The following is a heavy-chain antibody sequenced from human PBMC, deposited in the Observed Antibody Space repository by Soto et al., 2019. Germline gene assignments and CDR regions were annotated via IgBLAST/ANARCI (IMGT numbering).Heavy chain of an antibody. CDR1: GLTFDYAW. Sequence: EVQLVESGGGLVKPGGSLRISSTAFGLTFDYAWMDWVRQAPGKRLEWVGRIKSQAGGGTIEYAAPVKGRFTISRDDSKNTVYLQMDRLKTEDTAVYYCSHVSSVAHPFSDFWGQGTLVTVSS. CDR2: IKSQAGGGTI. J-gene: IGHJ4*02. D-gene: IGHD3-3*01. V-gene: IGHV3-15*07. CDR3: SHVSSVAHPFSDF.